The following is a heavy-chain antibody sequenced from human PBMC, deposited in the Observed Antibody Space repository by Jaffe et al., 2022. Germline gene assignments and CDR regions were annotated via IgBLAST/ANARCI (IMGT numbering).Heavy chain of an antibody. J-gene: IGHJ5*02. D-gene: IGHD6-13*01. Sequence: EVQLVESGGGLVQPGGSLRLSCAASGFTFSSYEMNWVRQAPGKGLEWVSYISSSGSTIYYADSVKGRFTISRDNAKNSLYLQMNSLRAEDTAVYYCARERDSSSWYERRYNWFDPWGQGTLVTVSS. CDR2: ISSSGSTI. V-gene: IGHV3-48*03. CDR3: ARERDSSSWYERRYNWFDP. CDR1: GFTFSSYE.